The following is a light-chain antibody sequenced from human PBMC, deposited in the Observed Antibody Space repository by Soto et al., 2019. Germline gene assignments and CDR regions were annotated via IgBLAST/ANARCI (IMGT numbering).Light chain of an antibody. CDR1: QSISRY. V-gene: IGKV1-39*01. CDR3: QQYNSYSLT. Sequence: IQMTQSPSSLSSSLGDRVTITCRASQSISRYLNWYQQKPGKAPKLLIYAASSLQSGVPSRFSGSGSGTEFTLTISSLKNDDFATYYCQQYNSYSLTFGGGTKVDIK. CDR2: AAS. J-gene: IGKJ4*01.